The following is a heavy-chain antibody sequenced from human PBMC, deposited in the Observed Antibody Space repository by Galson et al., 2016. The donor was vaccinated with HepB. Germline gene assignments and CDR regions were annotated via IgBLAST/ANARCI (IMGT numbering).Heavy chain of an antibody. J-gene: IGHJ5*02. Sequence: VYGGSIRGYYWSWIRQPPGKGLEWIGEINHNGGTNYNPSLKSRVNISLDTSNNQFSLRLNSGSATDTAVYYCARRSGNYWGWFDPWAREPWSPSP. CDR2: INHNGGT. CDR1: GGSIRGYY. V-gene: IGHV4-34*01. CDR3: ARRSGNYWGWFDP. D-gene: IGHD3-16*01.